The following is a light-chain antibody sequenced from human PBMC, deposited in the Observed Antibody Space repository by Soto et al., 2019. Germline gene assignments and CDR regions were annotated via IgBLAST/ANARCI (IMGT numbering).Light chain of an antibody. CDR1: QIDIGVYDF. Sequence: SVLTQPPPPSGSPRGSGIFSCPGNQIDIGVYDFVSWYQHHAGKAPRLIIYEVVQRPSGVPDRFSGSKSGNTASLTVSGLQAADEADYFCKSYAGSNTYVFGSGTKV. J-gene: IGLJ1*01. CDR2: EVV. V-gene: IGLV2-8*01. CDR3: KSYAGSNTYV.